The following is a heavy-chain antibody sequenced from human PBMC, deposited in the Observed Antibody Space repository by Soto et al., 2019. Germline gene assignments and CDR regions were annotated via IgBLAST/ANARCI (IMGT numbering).Heavy chain of an antibody. D-gene: IGHD2-2*01. J-gene: IGHJ3*02. CDR1: GFTFSSYS. Sequence: LRLSCAASGFTFSSYSMNWVRQAPGKGLEWVSSISSSSSYIYYADSVKGRFTISRDNAKNSLYLQMNSLRAEDTAVYYCARDRVVPAATAAFDIWRQGTMVTVSS. CDR2: ISSSSSYI. CDR3: ARDRVVPAATAAFDI. V-gene: IGHV3-21*01.